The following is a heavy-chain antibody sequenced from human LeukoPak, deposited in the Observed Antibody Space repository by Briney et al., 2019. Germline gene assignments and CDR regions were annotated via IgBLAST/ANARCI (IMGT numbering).Heavy chain of an antibody. V-gene: IGHV3-15*01. CDR1: GFTFSNAW. Sequence: GGSLRLSCAASGFTFSNAWMSWVRQAPGKGLEWVGRIKSKTDGGTTDYAAPVKGRFTISRDDSKNTLYLQMNSLKTEDTAVYYCTTDETGYSSGWYNYYYYYYGMDVWGQGTTVTVSS. CDR2: IKSKTDGGTT. D-gene: IGHD6-19*01. J-gene: IGHJ6*02. CDR3: TTDETGYSSGWYNYYYYYYGMDV.